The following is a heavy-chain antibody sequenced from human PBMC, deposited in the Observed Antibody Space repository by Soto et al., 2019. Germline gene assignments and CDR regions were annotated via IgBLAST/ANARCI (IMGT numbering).Heavy chain of an antibody. CDR1: GLTFSVYS. Sequence: EVQLVESGGDLVQRGGSLRLSCAASGLTFSVYSMNWVRQAPGKGLEWVSNIRGRGATFYAVSVKGRFTISRDNAKNSLFLPMSSLTHADTALYSYAKDTAFSFYYWGHGILVTVSS. CDR2: IRGRGAT. J-gene: IGHJ4*01. D-gene: IGHD5-18*01. V-gene: IGHV3-48*02. CDR3: AKDTAFSFYY.